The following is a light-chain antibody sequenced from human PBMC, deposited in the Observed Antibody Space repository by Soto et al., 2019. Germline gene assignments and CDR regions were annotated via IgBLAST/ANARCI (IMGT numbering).Light chain of an antibody. V-gene: IGLV1-40*01. CDR3: QSYDTSVSGARV. Sequence: QSVLTQPPSVSGAPGQRVTISCTGTRSNIGAGYDVHWYQQIPGTAPKLLIYRNHDRPSGVPDRFSGSKSGTSASLTITGLLAEDEADYYCQSYDTSVSGARVFGGGTQLTVL. CDR2: RNH. J-gene: IGLJ3*02. CDR1: RSNIGAGYD.